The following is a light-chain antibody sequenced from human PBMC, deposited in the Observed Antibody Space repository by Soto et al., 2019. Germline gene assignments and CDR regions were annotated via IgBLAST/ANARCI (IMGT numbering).Light chain of an antibody. J-gene: IGKJ3*01. Sequence: EIGLTQSPGTLSLSPGERATLSCRASQSVSSSYLAWYQQKPGQAPRLLIYGASSRATGIPDRFSGSGSGTDFTLTISRLEPEDFAVYYCQQYGSSPPGTFGPGTKVDIK. CDR2: GAS. CDR3: QQYGSSPPGT. CDR1: QSVSSSY. V-gene: IGKV3-20*01.